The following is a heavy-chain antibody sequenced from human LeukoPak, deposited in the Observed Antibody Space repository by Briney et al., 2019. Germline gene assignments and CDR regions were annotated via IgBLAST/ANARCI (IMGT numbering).Heavy chain of an antibody. V-gene: IGHV4-34*01. CDR2: INHSGNT. D-gene: IGHD3-10*01. J-gene: IGHJ5*02. CDR3: ARRHDYYYGSGSHNSWFDP. Sequence: PSETLSLTCAVYGGSFSGYYWNWIRQPPGKGLEWIGEINHSGNTNYNPSLKSRVNILVDTSKKQFSLKVSSVTAADTAVYYCARRHDYYYGSGSHNSWFDPWGQGSLVTVSS. CDR1: GGSFSGYY.